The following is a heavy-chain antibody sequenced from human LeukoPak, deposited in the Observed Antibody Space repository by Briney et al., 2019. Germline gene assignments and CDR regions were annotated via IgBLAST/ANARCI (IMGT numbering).Heavy chain of an antibody. CDR1: GFTFSSYA. D-gene: IGHD6-13*01. Sequence: GGSLRLSCAASGFTFSSYAMSWVRQAPGKGLEWVSAISGSGGSTYYADSVKGRFTISRDNSKNTLYLQMNSLRAEDTAVYYCAKPRKLVFRYSSSWYPGFDYWGQGTLVTVSS. V-gene: IGHV3-23*01. CDR2: ISGSGGST. J-gene: IGHJ4*02. CDR3: AKPRKLVFRYSSSWYPGFDY.